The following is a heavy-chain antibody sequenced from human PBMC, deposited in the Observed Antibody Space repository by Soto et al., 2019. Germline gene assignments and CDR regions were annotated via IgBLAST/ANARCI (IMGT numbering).Heavy chain of an antibody. CDR1: GFTFSSYA. V-gene: IGHV3-23*01. CDR2: ISGSGGST. D-gene: IGHD1-1*01. Sequence: SLRLSCAASGFTFSSYAMSWVRQAPGKGLEWVSAISGSGGSTYYADSVKGRFTISRDNSKNTLYLQMNSLRAEDTAVYYCAKGSTGTPRYYYYGMDVWGQGTTVTVSS. CDR3: AKGSTGTPRYYYYGMDV. J-gene: IGHJ6*02.